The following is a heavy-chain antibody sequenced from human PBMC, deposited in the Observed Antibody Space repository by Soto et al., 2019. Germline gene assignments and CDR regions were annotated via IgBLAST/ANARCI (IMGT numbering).Heavy chain of an antibody. J-gene: IGHJ4*02. Sequence: EVQLLESGGDLVQPGGSLRLSCAASGFIFSNYAMTWVRQAPGKGPEWVSTFTSGGSTYYRDTVKGRFTISRDNSKNTLYLQMNSLRAEDTAVYYCARTDKYNPQSSGWANRFDYWGQGTLVTVSS. V-gene: IGHV3-23*01. CDR2: FTSGGST. CDR3: ARTDKYNPQSSGWANRFDY. CDR1: GFIFSNYA. D-gene: IGHD6-19*01.